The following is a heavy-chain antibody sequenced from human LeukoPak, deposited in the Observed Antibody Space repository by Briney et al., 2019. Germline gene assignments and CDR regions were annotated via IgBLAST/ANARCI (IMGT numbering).Heavy chain of an antibody. D-gene: IGHD4-17*01. Sequence: ASVKVSCKASGYTFTGNFIHLVRQAPGQGLEWMGWINPNSGGTNYAQKFQGRVTMTRDTTISTAYLELSRLRSDDTAVYYCARGGRDYGDYIWGIGIDYWGQGTLVTVSS. V-gene: IGHV1-2*02. J-gene: IGHJ4*02. CDR1: GYTFTGNF. CDR2: INPNSGGT. CDR3: ARGGRDYGDYIWGIGIDY.